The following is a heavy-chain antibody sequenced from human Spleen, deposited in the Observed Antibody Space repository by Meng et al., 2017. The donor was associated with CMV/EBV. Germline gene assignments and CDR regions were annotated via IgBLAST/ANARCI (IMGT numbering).Heavy chain of an antibody. CDR3: VRANTGTTLDY. CDR1: GFTVSSNY. D-gene: IGHD4-11*01. V-gene: IGHV3-72*01. CDR2: IRNKANSYTT. J-gene: IGHJ4*02. Sequence: GESLKISCAASGFTVSSNYMSWVRQAPGKGLEWVARIRNKANSYTTEYVASVKGRFTISRDGSKDSVYLQMNSLKTEDTAVYHCVRANTGTTLDYWGQGTLVTVSS.